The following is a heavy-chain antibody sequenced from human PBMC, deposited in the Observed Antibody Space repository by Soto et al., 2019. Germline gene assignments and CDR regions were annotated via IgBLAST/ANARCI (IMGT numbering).Heavy chain of an antibody. V-gene: IGHV3-21*01. J-gene: IGHJ6*02. Sequence: EVQLVESGGGLVKPGGSLRLSCAAYGFNFNSYTINWVRQAPGKRLEWLSSISSSGYIFSTDSVRGRFTISRDNAKNSVYLQINSLRAEDTAVYFCARGCSGGSCSTGMDVWGQGTTVTVSS. CDR2: ISSSGYI. CDR1: GFNFNSYT. D-gene: IGHD2-15*01. CDR3: ARGCSGGSCSTGMDV.